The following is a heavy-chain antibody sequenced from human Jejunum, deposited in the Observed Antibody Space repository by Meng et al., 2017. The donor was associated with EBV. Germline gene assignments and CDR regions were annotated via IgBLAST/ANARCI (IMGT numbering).Heavy chain of an antibody. CDR1: GFSFSDYY. CDR2: ISSGSGSTL. D-gene: IGHD2-15*01. J-gene: IGHJ4*02. CDR3: AASAVVAPHY. Sequence: QVQRLGSGGGLVKPGGSLRLSGAASGFSFSDYYMGWIRQAPGKGLEWVSYISSGSGSTLYYADSVGGRFTISRDNAKNSLYLQMNSLRAEDTAVYYCAASAVVAPHYWGQGTLVTVSS. V-gene: IGHV3-11*01.